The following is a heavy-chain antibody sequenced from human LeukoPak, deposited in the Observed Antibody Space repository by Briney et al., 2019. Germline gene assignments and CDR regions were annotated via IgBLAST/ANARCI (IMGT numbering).Heavy chain of an antibody. CDR1: GFTFSSYA. Sequence: GGSLRLSCAASGFTFSSYAMYWVRQAPGKGLEWVAVISYDGSNKYYADSVKGRFTISRDNSKNTLYLQMNSLRAEDTAVYYCAKDPTYTVWGQGTLVTVSS. J-gene: IGHJ4*02. V-gene: IGHV3-30*04. CDR3: AKDPTYTV. D-gene: IGHD4-17*01. CDR2: ISYDGSNK.